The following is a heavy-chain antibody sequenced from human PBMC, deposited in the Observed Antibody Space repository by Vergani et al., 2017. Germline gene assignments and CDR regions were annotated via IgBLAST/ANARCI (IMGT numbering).Heavy chain of an antibody. CDR2: ISGYDGRT. J-gene: IGHJ5*01. CDR3: ARVNGRGWFDP. V-gene: IGHV1-18*03. CDR1: GYAFNTYL. Sequence: QVQLVQSGAAVKKPGASVKVSCTASGYAFNTYLITWVRQAPGEGLEWMGWISGYDGRTQFARNFQDRVTLTTDTSTSTAYMEMRNLTSSDMAVYYCARVNGRGWFDPWGQGTLVSVSS. D-gene: IGHD3-10*01.